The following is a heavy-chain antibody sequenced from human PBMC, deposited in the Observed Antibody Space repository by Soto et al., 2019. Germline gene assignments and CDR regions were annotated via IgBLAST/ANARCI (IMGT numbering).Heavy chain of an antibody. CDR2: ISSDGKNK. CDR1: GITLSSYA. CDR3: AGGTPIISGTTGGY. J-gene: IGHJ4*02. Sequence: QVQLVESGGGVVQPGTSLRLSCEASGITLSSYAMHWVRQAPGKGLEWVAVISSDGKNKYYADSVKGRFSISRDSSKNAMYLQVNSLRTEDRAVYYGAGGTPIISGTTGGYWGQGTLVTVSS. V-gene: IGHV3-30*04. D-gene: IGHD1-20*01.